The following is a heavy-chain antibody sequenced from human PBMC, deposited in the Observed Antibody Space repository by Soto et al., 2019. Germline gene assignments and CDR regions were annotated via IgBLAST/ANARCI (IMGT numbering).Heavy chain of an antibody. Sequence: SETLSLTCTVSGGSISSSSYYWGWIRQPPGKGLEWIGSIYYSGSTYYNPSLKSRVTISVDTSKNQFSLKLSSVTAADTAVYYCARRGYSYGYVGYFWFDPWGQGTLVTVSS. CDR1: GGSISSSSYY. D-gene: IGHD5-18*01. CDR2: IYYSGST. V-gene: IGHV4-39*01. CDR3: ARRGYSYGYVGYFWFDP. J-gene: IGHJ5*02.